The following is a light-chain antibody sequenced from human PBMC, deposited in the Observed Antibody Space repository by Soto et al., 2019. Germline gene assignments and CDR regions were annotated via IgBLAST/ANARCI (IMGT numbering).Light chain of an antibody. J-gene: IGLJ2*01. V-gene: IGLV2-14*01. Sequence: QSALTQPASVSGSPGQSITISCTGTRSDVGGYNYVSWYQQHPGKAPKLMIYEVSDRPAGVSSRFAGSKSGNTASLTISGLQADDEADYYCSSYTSSSTVIFGGGTKLTVL. CDR2: EVS. CDR1: RSDVGGYNY. CDR3: SSYTSSSTVI.